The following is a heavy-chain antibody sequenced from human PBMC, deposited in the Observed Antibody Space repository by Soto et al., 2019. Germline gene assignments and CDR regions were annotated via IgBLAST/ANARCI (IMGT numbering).Heavy chain of an antibody. CDR3: ARARKVGYSSPFDI. J-gene: IGHJ3*02. D-gene: IGHD2-21*01. CDR2: INPSGGET. CDR1: GYIFINYY. V-gene: IGHV1-46*01. Sequence: ASVKVSCKASGYIFINYYLHWVRQAPGQGLEWMGIINPSGGETIYSQKFQGRVTMTWDTATRTGFVELSRLRSEDTAVYYCARARKVGYSSPFDIWGQGTMVTVSS.